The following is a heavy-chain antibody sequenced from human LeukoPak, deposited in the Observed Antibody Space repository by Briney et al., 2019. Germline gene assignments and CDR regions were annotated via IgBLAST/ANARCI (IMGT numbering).Heavy chain of an antibody. Sequence: ASEKVSCKASGYTFTSYYMHWVRQAPGQGLEWRGWINPNSGCTNYAQKFQGRVTMTRDTSISTAYMELSRLRSDDTAVYYCARVLVPAGALWYYYYYMDVWGKGTTVTISS. CDR3: ARVLVPAGALWYYYYYMDV. CDR1: GYTFTSYY. J-gene: IGHJ6*03. V-gene: IGHV1-2*02. CDR2: INPNSGCT. D-gene: IGHD2-2*01.